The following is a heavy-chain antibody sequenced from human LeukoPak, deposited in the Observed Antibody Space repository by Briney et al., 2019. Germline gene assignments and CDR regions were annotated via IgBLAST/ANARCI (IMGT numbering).Heavy chain of an antibody. CDR3: ATVPGTSGSPNGDDAFDI. CDR2: ISWNSGSI. V-gene: IGHV3-9*01. D-gene: IGHD6-25*01. Sequence: GGSLRLSCAASGFTFDDYAMHWVRQAPGKGLEWVSGISWNSGSIGYADSVKGRFTISRDNAKNSLYLQMNSLRAEDTALYYCATVPGTSGSPNGDDAFDIWGQGTMVTVSS. J-gene: IGHJ3*02. CDR1: GFTFDDYA.